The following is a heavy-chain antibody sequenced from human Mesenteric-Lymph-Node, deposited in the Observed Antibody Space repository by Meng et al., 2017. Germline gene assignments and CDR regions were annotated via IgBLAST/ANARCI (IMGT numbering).Heavy chain of an antibody. D-gene: IGHD6-19*01. Sequence: QVQLVQSGSELKKPGASVKVSCKAFGYTFSSRAMNWVRQAPGQGLEWMGWINTNSGNPMYAQGFTGRCVFSLDTSVSTAYLQISSLKAEDTAVYYCAREGAVAGHGMDVWGQGTTVTVSS. CDR2: INTNSGNP. CDR1: GYTFSSRA. CDR3: AREGAVAGHGMDV. V-gene: IGHV7-4-1*02. J-gene: IGHJ6*02.